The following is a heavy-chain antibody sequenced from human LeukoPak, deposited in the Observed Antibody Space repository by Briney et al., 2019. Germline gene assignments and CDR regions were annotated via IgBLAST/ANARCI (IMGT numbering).Heavy chain of an antibody. CDR1: GFTFSSYA. CDR3: ARDPTYYYDSSGYSFHY. Sequence: GRSVRLSCAASGFTFSSYAMHWVRQAPGKGLEWVAVISYDGSNKYYADSVKGRFTISRGNSKNTLYLQMNSLRAEDTAVYYCARDPTYYYDSSGYSFHYWGQGTLVTVSS. J-gene: IGHJ4*02. CDR2: ISYDGSNK. V-gene: IGHV3-30-3*01. D-gene: IGHD3-22*01.